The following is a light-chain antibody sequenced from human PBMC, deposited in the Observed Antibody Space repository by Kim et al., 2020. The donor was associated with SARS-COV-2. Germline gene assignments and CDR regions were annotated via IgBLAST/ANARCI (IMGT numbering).Light chain of an antibody. CDR2: RTS. CDR1: QTVYTSD. Sequence: EIVLTQSPGTLSLSPGELATLSCRASQTVYTSDLAWYQQKPGQAPRLLMYRTSRRATGIPDRFSGSGSGTDFTLTISRLEPEDFAVYYCQRFGNSPRTFGQGTKVDIK. V-gene: IGKV3-20*01. J-gene: IGKJ1*01. CDR3: QRFGNSPRT.